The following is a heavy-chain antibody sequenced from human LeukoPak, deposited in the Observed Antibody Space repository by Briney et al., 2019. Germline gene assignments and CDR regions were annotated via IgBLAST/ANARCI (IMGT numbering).Heavy chain of an antibody. V-gene: IGHV4-61*02. D-gene: IGHD6-19*01. CDR3: ARGAGWYNY. Sequence: SETLSLTCTVSGGSISSGSYYWSWIRQPAGKGLEWIGRIYTSGSTNYNPSLKSRVTISIDTSKKQFSLKVSSVTAADTAVYHCARGAGWYNYWGQGTPVTVSS. CDR2: IYTSGST. CDR1: GGSISSGSYY. J-gene: IGHJ4*02.